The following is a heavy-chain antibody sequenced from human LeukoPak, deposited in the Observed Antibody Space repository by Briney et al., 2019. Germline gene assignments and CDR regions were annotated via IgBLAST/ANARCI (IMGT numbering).Heavy chain of an antibody. J-gene: IGHJ4*02. D-gene: IGHD4/OR15-4a*01. Sequence: GGSLRLSCAASGFTFSSYGMSWVRQAPGKGLEWVSFIYSDNTHYSDSVKGRFTISRDNSKNTLYLQMNSLRAQDTAVYYCARRAGAYSHPYDYWGQGTLVTVSS. V-gene: IGHV3-53*01. CDR1: GFTFSSYG. CDR3: ARRAGAYSHPYDY. CDR2: IYSDNT.